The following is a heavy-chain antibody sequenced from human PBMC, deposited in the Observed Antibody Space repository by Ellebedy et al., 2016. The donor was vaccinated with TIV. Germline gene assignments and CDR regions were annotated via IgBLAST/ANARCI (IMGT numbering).Heavy chain of an antibody. CDR3: ARRGSYGDYAVQINSWFDR. Sequence: GGSLRFSCAASGFSFRSYWMSWVRQAPGKGLEWVANIYQDGSDEYYVDSVKGRFTISRDNDNKALFLQMNSLRVEDTAVYYCARRGSYGDYAVQINSWFDRWGRGTLVTVSS. J-gene: IGHJ5*02. V-gene: IGHV3-7*01. CDR1: GFSFRSYW. D-gene: IGHD4-17*01. CDR2: IYQDGSDE.